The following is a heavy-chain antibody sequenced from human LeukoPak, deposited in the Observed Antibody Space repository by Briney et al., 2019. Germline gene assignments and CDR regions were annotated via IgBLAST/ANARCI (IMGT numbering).Heavy chain of an antibody. CDR3: ATSNYYDSSGYPIPLDY. D-gene: IGHD3-22*01. CDR1: GGTFISYA. Sequence: GASVKVSCKASGGTFISYAIGWVRQAPGQGLEWMGGIIPIFGTANYAQKFQGRVTITADESTSTAYMELSSLRSEDTAVYYCATSNYYDSSGYPIPLDYWGQGTLVTVSS. V-gene: IGHV1-69*13. J-gene: IGHJ4*02. CDR2: IIPIFGTA.